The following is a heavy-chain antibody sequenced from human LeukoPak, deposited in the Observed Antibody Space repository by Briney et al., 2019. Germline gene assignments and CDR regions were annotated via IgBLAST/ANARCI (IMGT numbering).Heavy chain of an antibody. Sequence: PGGSLRLSCAASGFTFSSSDMHWVRQAPGKGLEWVAVISYDATNKYYADSVKGRFTLSRDNSKNTLYLQTNTLRDEDTAVYYCARVRYYGSGSYHGMDVWGQGTTVTVSS. CDR1: GFTFSSSD. D-gene: IGHD3-10*01. CDR3: ARVRYYGSGSYHGMDV. CDR2: ISYDATNK. V-gene: IGHV3-30*03. J-gene: IGHJ6*02.